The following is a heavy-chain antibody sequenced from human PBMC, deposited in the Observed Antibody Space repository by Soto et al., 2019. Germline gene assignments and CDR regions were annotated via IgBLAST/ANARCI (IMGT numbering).Heavy chain of an antibody. J-gene: IGHJ6*02. V-gene: IGHV3-53*02. CDR2: IYSDGST. CDR1: GLTVSTNY. D-gene: IGHD4-4*01. Sequence: EVQLVETGGGLIQPGGSLRLSRAASGLTVSTNYLSWVRQAPGKGLEWVSIIYSDGSTFYGGSLRGRFTISRDNSKNTLYLQMDSLRAEDTAVYYCARARDSTTGTRINTMDVWGQGTTVTVSS. CDR3: ARARDSTTGTRINTMDV.